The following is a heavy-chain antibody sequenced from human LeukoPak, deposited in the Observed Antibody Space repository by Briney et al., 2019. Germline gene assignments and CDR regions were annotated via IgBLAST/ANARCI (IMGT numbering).Heavy chain of an antibody. Sequence: GGSLRLSCAASGFTFDDYAMHWVRQAPGKGLEWVSLISWDGGSTYYADSVKGRFTISRDNSKNSLYLQMNSLRAEDTAFYYCARLGTIYCSTTSCHSQFDYWGQGTLVTVSS. V-gene: IGHV3-43D*03. CDR1: GFTFDDYA. J-gene: IGHJ4*02. CDR3: ARLGTIYCSTTSCHSQFDY. D-gene: IGHD2-2*01. CDR2: ISWDGGST.